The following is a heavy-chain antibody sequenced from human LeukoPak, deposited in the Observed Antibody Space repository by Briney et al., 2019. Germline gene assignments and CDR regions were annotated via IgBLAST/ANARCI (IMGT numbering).Heavy chain of an antibody. CDR1: GGTFSSYA. V-gene: IGHV1-69*05. Sequence: GSSVKVSCKASGGTFSSYAISWVRQAPGQGLEWMGGIIPIFGTANYAQKFQGRVTITTDESTSTAYMELSSLRSEDTAVYYCAGALGSNYYYYYMDVWGKGTTVTVSS. J-gene: IGHJ6*03. CDR3: AGALGSNYYYYYMDV. CDR2: IIPIFGTA. D-gene: IGHD3-10*01.